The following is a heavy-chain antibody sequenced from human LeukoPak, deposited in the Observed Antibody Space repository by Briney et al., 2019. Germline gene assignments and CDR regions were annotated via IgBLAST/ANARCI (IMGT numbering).Heavy chain of an antibody. CDR3: TRKNNVDFSEYWFEFDH. V-gene: IGHV3-73*01. CDR1: GFSFSDSA. D-gene: IGHD2/OR15-2a*01. Sequence: RGSLKLSCAASGFSFSDSALHWVRQASGKGPEWLGRIRAKKNTYATSYAASVKGRFTISRDDPKNTVYLQTSSLKTDDTAVYYCTRKNNVDFSEYWFEFDHWGLGTLVTVSS. CDR2: IRAKKNTYAT. J-gene: IGHJ4*02.